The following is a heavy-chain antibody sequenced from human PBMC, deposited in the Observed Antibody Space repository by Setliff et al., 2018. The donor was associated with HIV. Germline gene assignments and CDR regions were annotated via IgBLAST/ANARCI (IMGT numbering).Heavy chain of an antibody. CDR2: VYYSGSA. V-gene: IGHV4-59*01. Sequence: LTCNVSGGSIRSYYWSWIRQPPGEGLEWIGYVYYSGSANYNPSLKSRVTISVDTSKNLFSLKLTSVTAADTAVYYCARSRDGYNWAWFDPWGQGTLVTVSS. D-gene: IGHD5-12*01. CDR3: ARSRDGYNWAWFDP. J-gene: IGHJ5*02. CDR1: GGSIRSYY.